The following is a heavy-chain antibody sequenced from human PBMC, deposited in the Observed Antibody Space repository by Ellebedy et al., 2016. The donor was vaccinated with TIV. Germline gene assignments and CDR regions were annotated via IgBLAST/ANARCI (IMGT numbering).Heavy chain of an antibody. CDR2: INPSGGST. V-gene: IGHV1-46*01. J-gene: IGHJ3*02. D-gene: IGHD1-1*01. Sequence: ASVKVSXXASGYTFTSYYMHWVRQAPGQGLEWMGIINPSGGSTSYAQKFQGRVTMTRDTSTSTVYMELSSLRSEDTAVYYCARDLAWGTYHLLDAFDIWGQGTMVTVSS. CDR3: ARDLAWGTYHLLDAFDI. CDR1: GYTFTSYY.